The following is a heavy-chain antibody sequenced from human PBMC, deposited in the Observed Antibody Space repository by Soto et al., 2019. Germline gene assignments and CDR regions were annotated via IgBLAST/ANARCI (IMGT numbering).Heavy chain of an antibody. D-gene: IGHD6-6*01. V-gene: IGHV3-15*01. J-gene: IGHJ4*02. CDR2: IKSKTDGGTT. Sequence: GGSLRLSCAASGFTFSNAWMSWVRQAPGKGLEWVGRIKSKTDGGTTDYAAPVKGRFTISRDDSKNTLYLQMNSLKTEDTAVYYCTTDFQAVYSSSGEAYWGQGTLVTSPQ. CDR3: TTDFQAVYSSSGEAY. CDR1: GFTFSNAW.